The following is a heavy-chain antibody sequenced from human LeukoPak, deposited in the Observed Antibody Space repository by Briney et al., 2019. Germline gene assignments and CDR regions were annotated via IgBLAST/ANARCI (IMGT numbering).Heavy chain of an antibody. CDR3: ARGRRILGGPENAGDFFDF. D-gene: IGHD3-16*01. CDR2: INPNSGAT. CDR1: GYTLTDYY. Sequence: ASVKVSCKASGYTLTDYYLHWVRQAPGQGLKWMGWINPNSGATHYAQSFQARVTMTRDTSIASSYMELTGLESDDTAVYYCARGRRILGGPENAGDFFDFWGQGSLVTISS. J-gene: IGHJ4*01. V-gene: IGHV1-2*02.